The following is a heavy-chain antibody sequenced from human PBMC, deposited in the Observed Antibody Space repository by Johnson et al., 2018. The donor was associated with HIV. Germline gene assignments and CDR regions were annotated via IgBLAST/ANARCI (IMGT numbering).Heavy chain of an antibody. V-gene: IGHV3-23*04. J-gene: IGHJ3*02. CDR3: AKDRLAMGILDI. CDR2: LSNTGLNT. CDR1: GFTFSDYA. D-gene: IGHD5-18*01. Sequence: VQLVESGGGLLPPGGSLKLSCAASGFTFSDYAMAWVRQAPGKGLQWLAELSNTGLNTYYADSVRGRCTISRDNSKNMLYLQVNSLRAEDTAIYYCAKDRLAMGILDIWCQGTVVIVSS.